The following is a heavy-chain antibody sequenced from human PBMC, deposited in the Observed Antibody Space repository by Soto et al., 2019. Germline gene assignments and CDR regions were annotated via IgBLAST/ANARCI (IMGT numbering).Heavy chain of an antibody. Sequence: SETLSLTCTVSGGSISSYYWSWIRQPPGKGLEWIGYIYYSGSTNYNPSLKSRVTISVDTSKNQFSLKLSSVTAADTAVYYCARSITIFGVVISSYYFDYWGQGTLVTVS. CDR1: GGSISSYY. V-gene: IGHV4-59*01. CDR2: IYYSGST. CDR3: ARSITIFGVVISSYYFDY. D-gene: IGHD3-3*01. J-gene: IGHJ4*02.